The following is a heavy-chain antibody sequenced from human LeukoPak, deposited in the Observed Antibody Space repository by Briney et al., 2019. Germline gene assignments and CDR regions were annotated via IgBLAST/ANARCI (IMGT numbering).Heavy chain of an antibody. Sequence: SETLSLTCTVSGGSISSHYWSWVRQPPGKGLEWIGYIYYSGSTNYNPSLKSRVTISVDTSKNQFSLKLSSVTAADTAVYYCARGFGHFDYWGQGTLVTVSS. J-gene: IGHJ4*02. CDR1: GGSISSHY. V-gene: IGHV4-59*11. CDR3: ARGFGHFDY. CDR2: IYYSGST. D-gene: IGHD3-10*01.